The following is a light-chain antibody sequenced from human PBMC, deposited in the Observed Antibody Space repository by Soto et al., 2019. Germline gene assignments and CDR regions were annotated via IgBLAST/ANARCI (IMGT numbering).Light chain of an antibody. J-gene: IGKJ1*01. V-gene: IGKV1-5*01. CDR1: QSISTW. Sequence: QSPSTLPAFVGDRVTLTCRASQSISTWLAWYQQKTGKAPNLLIYDASSLQSGVPSRFSGSGSGTEFTLTISGLQPDDVETYYCQQFNSYSQTFGQGTKVDIK. CDR3: QQFNSYSQT. CDR2: DAS.